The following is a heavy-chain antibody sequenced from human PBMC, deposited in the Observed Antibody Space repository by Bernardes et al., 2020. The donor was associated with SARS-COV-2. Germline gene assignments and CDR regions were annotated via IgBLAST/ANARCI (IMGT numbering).Heavy chain of an antibody. V-gene: IGHV4-59*01. CDR3: ARDLLPTMIGI. Sequence: SETLSLTCTVSGGSISSYYWSWIRQPPGKGLEWIGYIYYSGSTNYNPSLKSRVTISVDTSKNQFSLKLSSVTAADTAVYYCARDLLPTMIGIWGQGTMVTVSS. J-gene: IGHJ3*02. CDR2: IYYSGST. D-gene: IGHD3-22*01. CDR1: GGSISSYY.